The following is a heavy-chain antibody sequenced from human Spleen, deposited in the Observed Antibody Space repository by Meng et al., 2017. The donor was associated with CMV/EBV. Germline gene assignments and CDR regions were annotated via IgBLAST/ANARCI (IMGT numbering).Heavy chain of an antibody. D-gene: IGHD6-13*01. V-gene: IGHV3-11*01. J-gene: IGHJ4*02. CDR3: ARVSGSSWLSFHLDY. CDR2: ITSSGTNRK. Sequence: GFTFSDEYMTWIRQAPGKGLEWVSYITSSGTNRKYYADSVKVRFTISRDNAKKSVFLQMDSLRAEDTAVYYCARVSGSSWLSFHLDYWGQGTLVTVSS. CDR1: GFTFSDEY.